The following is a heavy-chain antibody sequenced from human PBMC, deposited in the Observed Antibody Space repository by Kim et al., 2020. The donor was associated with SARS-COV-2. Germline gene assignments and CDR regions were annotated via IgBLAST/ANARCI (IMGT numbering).Heavy chain of an antibody. V-gene: IGHV3-23*01. D-gene: IGHD3-16*01. J-gene: IGHJ6*02. Sequence: ADSVKGRFTISRDNSKNTVYLQMNSLRAEDTAVYYCAKALGATYYYGLDVWGQGTTVTVSS. CDR3: AKALGATYYYGLDV.